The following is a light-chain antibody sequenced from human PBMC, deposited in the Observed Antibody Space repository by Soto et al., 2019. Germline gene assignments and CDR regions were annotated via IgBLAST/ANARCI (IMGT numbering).Light chain of an antibody. CDR3: QHYNSYSEA. V-gene: IGKV1-5*03. J-gene: IGKJ1*01. Sequence: DLQRSQSPSTLSGSVGDRVTITCRASQTISSWLAWYQQKPGKAPKLLIYKASTLKSGVPSRFSGSGSGTEFTLTISSLQPDDFATYYCQHYNSYSEAFGQGTKV. CDR1: QTISSW. CDR2: KAS.